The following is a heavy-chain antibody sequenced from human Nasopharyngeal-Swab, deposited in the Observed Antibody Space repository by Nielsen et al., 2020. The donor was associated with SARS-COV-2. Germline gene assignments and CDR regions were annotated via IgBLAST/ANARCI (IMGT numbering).Heavy chain of an antibody. Sequence: GESLKISCAASGFTFSSYGMHWVRQAPGKGLEWVAVISYDGSNKYYADSVKGRFTISRDNSKNTLYLQMNSLRAEDTAVYYCARDGGNSLFGAFDIWGQGTMVTVSS. V-gene: IGHV3-30*03. CDR1: GFTFSSYG. J-gene: IGHJ3*02. D-gene: IGHD4-23*01. CDR3: ARDGGNSLFGAFDI. CDR2: ISYDGSNK.